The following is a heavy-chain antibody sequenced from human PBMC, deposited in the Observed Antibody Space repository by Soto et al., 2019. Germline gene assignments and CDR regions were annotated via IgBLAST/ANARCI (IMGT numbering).Heavy chain of an antibody. J-gene: IGHJ3*01. CDR1: GFTISTYS. CDR2: INHTGGDI. Sequence: EEQLVESGGGLVQPGGSLRLSCAASGFTISTYSMNWVRQAPGEGLEWLTFINHTGGDIYYADSVKGRFTIFRDTAKNSVYLQVDSLRPEDTAVYYCARDAVAATGGFCGLDVWGQGTMVTVSS. D-gene: IGHD6-19*01. V-gene: IGHV3-48*01. CDR3: ARDAVAATGGFCGLDV.